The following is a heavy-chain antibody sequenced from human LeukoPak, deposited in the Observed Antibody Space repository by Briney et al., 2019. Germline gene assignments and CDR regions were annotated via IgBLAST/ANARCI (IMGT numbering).Heavy chain of an antibody. J-gene: IGHJ4*02. Sequence: ASVKVSCKASGYTFTGYYMHWVRQAPGQGLEWMGWINPNSGGTNFAQKFQGRVTVIRDTSISVVYMELSRLRSDDTAVYYCARPRNPMVVTPTSRTYFFDSWGQGTLVTVSS. CDR2: INPNSGGT. CDR1: GYTFTGYY. D-gene: IGHD4-23*01. CDR3: ARPRNPMVVTPTSRTYFFDS. V-gene: IGHV1-2*02.